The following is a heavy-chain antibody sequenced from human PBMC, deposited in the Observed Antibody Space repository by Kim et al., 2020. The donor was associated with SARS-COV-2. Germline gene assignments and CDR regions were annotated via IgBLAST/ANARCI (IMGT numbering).Heavy chain of an antibody. Sequence: SETLSLTCTVSGGSISSSSYYWGWIRQPPGKGLEWIGSIYYSGSTYYNPSLKSRVTISVDTSKNQFSLKLSSVTAADTAVYYCARPVVPAAILVDYWGQGTLVTVSS. CDR3: ARPVVPAAILVDY. V-gene: IGHV4-39*07. D-gene: IGHD2-2*01. CDR1: GGSISSSSYY. CDR2: IYYSGST. J-gene: IGHJ4*02.